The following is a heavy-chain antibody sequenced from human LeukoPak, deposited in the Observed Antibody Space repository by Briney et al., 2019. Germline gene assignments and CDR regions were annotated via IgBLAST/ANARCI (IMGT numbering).Heavy chain of an antibody. J-gene: IGHJ5*02. CDR1: GYSIGSGYY. V-gene: IGHV4-38-2*01. CDR2: IYYSGST. CDR3: ARACQIVGAINWFDP. Sequence: SETLSLTCAVSGYSIGSGYYWGWVRQPPGKGLEWIGSIYYSGSTYYNPSLKSRVTISVDTSKNQFSLKLSSVTAADTAVYYCARACQIVGAINWFDPWGQGTLVTVSS. D-gene: IGHD1-26*01.